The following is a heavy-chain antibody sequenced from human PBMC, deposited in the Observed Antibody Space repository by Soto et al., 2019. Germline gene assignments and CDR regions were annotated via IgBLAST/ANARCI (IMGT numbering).Heavy chain of an antibody. J-gene: IGHJ4*02. V-gene: IGHV4-59*01. D-gene: IGHD2-15*01. CDR3: ARGRPYCSGGSYYPNPAY. Sequence: QVPLQESGPGLVKPSETLSLTCTVSGGSISSYYWSGIRQPPGKGLEWIGYIYYSGSTNYNPSLKSRVTISVDTSKNQFSLNRSSVTSAATAVYYWARGRPYCSGGSYYPNPAYWDKGTLVTFSS. CDR1: GGSISSYY. CDR2: IYYSGST.